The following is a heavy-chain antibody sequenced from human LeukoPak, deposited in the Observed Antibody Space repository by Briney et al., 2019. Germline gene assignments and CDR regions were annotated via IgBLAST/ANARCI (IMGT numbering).Heavy chain of an antibody. Sequence: GGXLRLSCAASVFTFSNYWMNWVRQAPGKGLEGVASIGQDGSENYYVDSVKGRFTISRDNAKNSLYLQMNSLGVEDTAVYYCATGGGWYFDYWGQGALITASS. CDR3: ATGGGWYFDY. V-gene: IGHV3-7*01. D-gene: IGHD6-19*01. CDR2: IGQDGSEN. CDR1: VFTFSNYW. J-gene: IGHJ4*02.